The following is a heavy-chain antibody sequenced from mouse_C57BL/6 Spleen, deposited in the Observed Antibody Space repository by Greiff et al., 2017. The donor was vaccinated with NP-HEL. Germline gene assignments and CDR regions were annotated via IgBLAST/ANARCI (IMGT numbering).Heavy chain of an antibody. CDR3: ATLITTVVAWDY. V-gene: IGHV1-81*01. CDR1: GYTFTSYG. Sequence: QVQLKQSGAELARPGASVKLSCKASGYTFTSYGISWVKQRTGQGLEWIGEIYPRSGNTYYNEKFKGKATLTADKSSSTAYMELRSLTSEDSAVYFCATLITTVVAWDYWGQGTTLTVSS. CDR2: IYPRSGNT. D-gene: IGHD1-1*01. J-gene: IGHJ2*01.